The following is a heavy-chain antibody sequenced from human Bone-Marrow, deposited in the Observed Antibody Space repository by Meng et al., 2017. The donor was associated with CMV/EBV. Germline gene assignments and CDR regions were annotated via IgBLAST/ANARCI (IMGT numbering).Heavy chain of an antibody. D-gene: IGHD2-2*02. V-gene: IGHV4-59*12. CDR1: GGSISSYY. CDR2: IYYSGST. J-gene: IGHJ6*02. Sequence: GSLRLSCTVSGGSISSYYWSWIRQPPGKGLEWIGYIYYSGSTNYNPSLKSRVTISVDTSKNQFSLKLSSVTAADTAVYYCARGGVPAAILYYYYYYGMDVWGQGTTVTVSS. CDR3: ARGGVPAAILYYYYYYGMDV.